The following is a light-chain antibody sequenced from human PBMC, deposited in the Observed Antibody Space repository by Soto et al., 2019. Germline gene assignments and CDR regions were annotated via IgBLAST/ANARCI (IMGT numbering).Light chain of an antibody. V-gene: IGKV1-39*01. J-gene: IGKJ2*01. CDR3: QHSYSTPPYS. CDR1: ESISSY. Sequence: DIPMTQSPSSLSASVGDRVTITCRASESISSYLNWYQQKPGRAPKLLIYAASNLQSGVPLRFSGSGSGTAFTLTISSLQPEDFATYYCQHSYSTPPYSFGQGTKLEIK. CDR2: AAS.